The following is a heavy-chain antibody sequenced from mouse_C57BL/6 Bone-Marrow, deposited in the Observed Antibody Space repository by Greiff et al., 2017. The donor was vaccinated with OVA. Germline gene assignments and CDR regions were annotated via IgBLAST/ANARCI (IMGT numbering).Heavy chain of an antibody. CDR2: IYPRSGNT. CDR3: ARSLGPRHGLAY. Sequence: QVQLQQSGAELARPGASVKLSCKASGYTFTSYGISWVKQRTGQGLEWIGEIYPRSGNTYYNEKFKGKATLTADKSSSSAYMELRSLTSEDSAVYFCARSLGPRHGLAYWGQGTLVTVSA. J-gene: IGHJ3*01. CDR1: GYTFTSYG. V-gene: IGHV1-81*01. D-gene: IGHD4-1*01.